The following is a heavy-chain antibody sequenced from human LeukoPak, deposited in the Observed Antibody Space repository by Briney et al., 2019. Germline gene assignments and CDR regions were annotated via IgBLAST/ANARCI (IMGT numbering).Heavy chain of an antibody. J-gene: IGHJ4*02. Sequence: SETLSLTCAVSGASITSYYWSWIRQPPGKGLEWIGYIYYSGSTNYNPSLKSRVTMSVDTSKNEFSLKLSSVTTADTAVYYCARGTYYYDSSGYQTFDYWGQGTLVTVSS. CDR2: IYYSGST. D-gene: IGHD3-22*01. CDR1: GASITSYY. V-gene: IGHV4-59*01. CDR3: ARGTYYYDSSGYQTFDY.